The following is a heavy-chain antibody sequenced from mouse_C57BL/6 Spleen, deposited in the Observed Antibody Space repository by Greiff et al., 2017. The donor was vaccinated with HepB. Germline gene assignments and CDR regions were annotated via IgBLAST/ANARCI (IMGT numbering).Heavy chain of an antibody. Sequence: QVQLKESGAELVKPGASVKISCKASGYAFSSYWMNWVKQRPGKGLEWIGQIYPGDGDTNYNGKFKGKATLTADKSSSTAYMQLSSLTSEDSAVYFCAREGIYYDYSYYAMDYWGQGTSVTVSS. CDR1: GYAFSSYW. D-gene: IGHD2-4*01. J-gene: IGHJ4*01. V-gene: IGHV1-80*01. CDR3: AREGIYYDYSYYAMDY. CDR2: IYPGDGDT.